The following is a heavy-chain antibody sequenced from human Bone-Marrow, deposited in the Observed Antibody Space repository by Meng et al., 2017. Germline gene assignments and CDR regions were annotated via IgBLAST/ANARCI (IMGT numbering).Heavy chain of an antibody. D-gene: IGHD3-9*01. Sequence: SETLSLTCTVSGGSISSYYWSWIRQPAGKGLEWIGRIYTSGSTNYNPSLKSRVTMSVDTSKNQFSLKLSSVTAADTAVYYCARETPRLDDILTGYYPYYYYYGMDVWGQGTTVTVSS. CDR3: ARETPRLDDILTGYYPYYYYYGMDV. CDR1: GGSISSYY. J-gene: IGHJ6*02. CDR2: IYTSGST. V-gene: IGHV4-4*07.